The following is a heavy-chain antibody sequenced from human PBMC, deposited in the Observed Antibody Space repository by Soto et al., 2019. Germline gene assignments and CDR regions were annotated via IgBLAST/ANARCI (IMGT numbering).Heavy chain of an antibody. J-gene: IGHJ4*02. Sequence: EVQLVESAGGLVKPGGSLRLSCTAPAITFRNAWVSWVRQVPGKGLEWVGHIKANTAGATADYAAPVKGRFTISRDDSRNTLYLQMSSLKTEDTAVYYCSTGLRGFGEFWGQGTLVTVSS. CDR2: IKANTAGATA. CDR1: AITFRNAW. CDR3: STGLRGFGEF. D-gene: IGHD3-10*01. V-gene: IGHV3-15*01.